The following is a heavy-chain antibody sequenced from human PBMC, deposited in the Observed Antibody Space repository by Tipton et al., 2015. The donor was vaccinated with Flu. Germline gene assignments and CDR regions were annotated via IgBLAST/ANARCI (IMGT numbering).Heavy chain of an antibody. V-gene: IGHV4-34*01. CDR3: ARDDGDYGLGSYHYYYGMDV. J-gene: IGHJ6*02. CDR1: GGSFSGYY. CDR2: INHSRTT. D-gene: IGHD3-10*01. Sequence: TLSLTCAIYGGSFSGYYWSWIRQPPGKGLEWIGEINHSRTTNYNPSLKSRATISVDTSKNQFSLKLSSVTAADTAVYYCARDDGDYGLGSYHYYYGMDVWGQGTTVTVSS.